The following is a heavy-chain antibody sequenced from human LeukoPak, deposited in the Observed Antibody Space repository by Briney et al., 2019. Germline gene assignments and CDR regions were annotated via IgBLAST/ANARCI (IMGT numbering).Heavy chain of an antibody. CDR3: TRASFDY. CDR2: ISAYNGNT. J-gene: IGHJ4*02. CDR1: GYTFTRFG. Sequence: GATVKVSCKTSGYTFTRFGINWVRQAPGQGLEWMGWISAYNGNTKIAQNFQGRVTLPTDTSTSTVYMELRSLRPDDTAVYYCTRASFDYWGQGTLVTVSS. V-gene: IGHV1-18*01.